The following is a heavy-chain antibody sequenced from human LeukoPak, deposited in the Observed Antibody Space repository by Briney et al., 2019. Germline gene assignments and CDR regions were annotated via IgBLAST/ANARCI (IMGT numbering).Heavy chain of an antibody. CDR3: ARHSSGSYYGYFDY. Sequence: SETLSLTCAVSGYSISSGYYWGWIRQPPGKGLEWIGSIYHSGSTYCNPSLKSRVTISVDTSKNQFSLKLSSVTAADTAVYYCARHSSGSYYGYFDYWGQGTLVTVSS. CDR2: IYHSGST. CDR1: GYSISSGYY. V-gene: IGHV4-38-2*01. D-gene: IGHD1-26*01. J-gene: IGHJ4*02.